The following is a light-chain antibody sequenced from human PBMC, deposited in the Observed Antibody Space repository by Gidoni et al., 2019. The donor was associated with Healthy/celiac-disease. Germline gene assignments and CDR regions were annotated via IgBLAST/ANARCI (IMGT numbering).Light chain of an antibody. Sequence: DIVMTQSPDSLAGSLGERATSNCKSSQSVLYSSNNKNYLPWYQQKPGQPPKLLIYWASTRESGVPDRFSGSGSGTDFTRTISSLQAEDVAVYYCQQYYSTFWTFGQGTKVEIK. CDR1: QSVLYSSNNKNY. CDR2: WAS. J-gene: IGKJ1*01. V-gene: IGKV4-1*01. CDR3: QQYYSTFWT.